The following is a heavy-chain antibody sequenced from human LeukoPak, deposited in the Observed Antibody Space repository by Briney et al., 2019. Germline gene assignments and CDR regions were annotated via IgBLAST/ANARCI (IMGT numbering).Heavy chain of an antibody. CDR2: ISGSGGNT. CDR3: AKDGMVEVDIDY. Sequence: PGGSLRLSCAASGFTFSSYAMSWVRQAPGKGLEWVSAISGSGGNTYYADSVKGRFTISRGNSKNTLYLQMNSLRAEDTAVYYCAKDGMVEVDIDYWGQGTLVTVSS. CDR1: GFTFSSYA. D-gene: IGHD2-15*01. J-gene: IGHJ4*02. V-gene: IGHV3-23*01.